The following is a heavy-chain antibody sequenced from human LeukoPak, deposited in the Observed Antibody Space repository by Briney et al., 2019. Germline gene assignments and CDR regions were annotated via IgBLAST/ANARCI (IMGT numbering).Heavy chain of an antibody. CDR3: ARVQGYCSSTSCYLDY. CDR2: INHSGST. CDR1: GGSFSGYY. Sequence: SETLSLTCAVYGGSFSGYYWSWIRQPPGKGLEWIGEINHSGSTNYNPSLKSRVTISVDTSKNQFSLKLSSVTAADTAVYYCARVQGYCSSTSCYLDYWGQGTLVTVSS. J-gene: IGHJ4*02. V-gene: IGHV4-34*01. D-gene: IGHD2-2*01.